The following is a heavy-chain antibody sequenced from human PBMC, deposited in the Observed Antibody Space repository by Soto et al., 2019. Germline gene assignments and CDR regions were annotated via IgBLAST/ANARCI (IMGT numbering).Heavy chain of an antibody. V-gene: IGHV4-30-4*01. CDR1: GGSINSGDYY. D-gene: IGHD3-10*01. J-gene: IGHJ6*02. CDR2: IFHSGST. CDR3: ARDRYYGSGTYYNFYSGMDV. Sequence: SETLSLTCTVSGGSINSGDYYWTWVRRPPGKGLEWIGNIFHSGSTYYTPSLQSRVTISLDTSKNHFSLKLSSVTPADTAVYYCARDRYYGSGTYYNFYSGMDVWGQGTTVTVSS.